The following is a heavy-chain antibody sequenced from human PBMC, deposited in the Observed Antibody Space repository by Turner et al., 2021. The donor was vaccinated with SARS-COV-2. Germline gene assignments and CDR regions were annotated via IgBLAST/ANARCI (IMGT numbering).Heavy chain of an antibody. V-gene: IGHV3-33*01. Sequence: QVQLVESGGGVVQPGRSLRLPCAASGFTFSSYGMHWVRQAPGKGLGWVAVIWFDGSNKYYADSVRGRFTISRDNSKNSLYLQMNSLRAEDTAVYYCARESTSWMGGMDVWGQGTTVTVSS. CDR2: IWFDGSNK. CDR3: ARESTSWMGGMDV. CDR1: GFTFSSYG. J-gene: IGHJ6*02. D-gene: IGHD2-2*01.